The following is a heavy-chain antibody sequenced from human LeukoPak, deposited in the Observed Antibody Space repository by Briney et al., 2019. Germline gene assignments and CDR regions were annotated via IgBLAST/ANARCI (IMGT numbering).Heavy chain of an antibody. J-gene: IGHJ5*02. CDR3: ARGPLYYDFWSGYWGAVDP. CDR2: ISAYNGNT. V-gene: IGHV1-18*01. CDR1: GYTFTSYG. D-gene: IGHD3-3*01. Sequence: ASVKVSCKASGYTFTSYGISWVRQAPGQGLEWMGWISAYNGNTNYAQKLQGRVTMTTDTSTSTAYMELRSLRSDDTAAYYCARGPLYYDFWSGYWGAVDPWGQGTLVTVSS.